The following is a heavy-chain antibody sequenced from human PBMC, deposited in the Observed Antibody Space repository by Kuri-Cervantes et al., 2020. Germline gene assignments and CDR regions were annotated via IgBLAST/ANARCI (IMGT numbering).Heavy chain of an antibody. CDR1: GFTFNSYA. CDR3: ARDRFWEYYYYYMDV. CDR2: ITSSGGNS. J-gene: IGHJ6*03. D-gene: IGHD3-3*01. V-gene: IGHV3-23*01. Sequence: GESLKISCAASGFTFNSYAMTWVRQGPGKGLEWVSGITSSGGNSYYANSVKGRFTISRDNSKNTLYLQMNSLRAEDTAVYYCARDRFWEYYYYYMDVWGKGTTVTVSS.